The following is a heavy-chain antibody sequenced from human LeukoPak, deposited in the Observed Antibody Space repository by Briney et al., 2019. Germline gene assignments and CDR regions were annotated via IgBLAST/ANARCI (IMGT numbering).Heavy chain of an antibody. CDR2: IYSGGST. CDR3: ARDLGYSSGWPFDY. Sequence: GGSLRLSCAASGFTVSSNYMSWVRQAPGKGLEWVSVIYSGGSTYYADSAKGPFTISRDNSKNTLYLQMNSLRAEDTAVYYCARDLGYSSGWPFDYWGQGTLVTVSS. D-gene: IGHD6-19*01. J-gene: IGHJ4*02. V-gene: IGHV3-53*01. CDR1: GFTVSSNY.